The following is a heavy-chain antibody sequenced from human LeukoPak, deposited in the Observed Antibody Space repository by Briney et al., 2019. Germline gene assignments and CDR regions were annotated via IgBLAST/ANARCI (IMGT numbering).Heavy chain of an antibody. Sequence: ASVKVSCKASGYTFTGYYMHWVRQAPGQGLEWMGWINPNSGGTNYAQKFQGRVTMTRDTSISTAYMELSRLRSDDTAVYYCARDSPYSRSWYTPPGMDVWGQGTTVTVSS. CDR2: INPNSGGT. D-gene: IGHD6-13*01. CDR1: GYTFTGYY. J-gene: IGHJ6*02. V-gene: IGHV1-2*02. CDR3: ARDSPYSRSWYTPPGMDV.